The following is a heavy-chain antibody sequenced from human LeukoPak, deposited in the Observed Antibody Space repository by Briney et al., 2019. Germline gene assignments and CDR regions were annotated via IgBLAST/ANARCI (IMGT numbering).Heavy chain of an antibody. D-gene: IGHD3-10*01. Sequence: ASVKVSCKASGYTFTSYDINWVRQATGQGLEWMGWMNPNSGNTGYAQKFQGRVTMTRNTSISTAYMELCSLRSEDTAVYYCASLENYYGSGSYTRWGQGTLVTVSS. CDR1: GYTFTSYD. J-gene: IGHJ4*02. V-gene: IGHV1-8*01. CDR2: MNPNSGNT. CDR3: ASLENYYGSGSYTR.